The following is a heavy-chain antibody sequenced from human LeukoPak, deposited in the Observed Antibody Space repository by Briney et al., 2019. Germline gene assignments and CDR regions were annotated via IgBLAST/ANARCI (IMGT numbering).Heavy chain of an antibody. J-gene: IGHJ5*02. Sequence: PGGSLRLSCAASGFTFSSYSMNWVRQAPGKGLEWVSAISGSGGSTYYADSVKGRFTISRDNSKSTLYLQMNSLRAEDTAVYYCAKGYDFWSGYYTWGQGTLVTVSS. D-gene: IGHD3-3*01. CDR1: GFTFSSYS. CDR3: AKGYDFWSGYYT. V-gene: IGHV3-23*01. CDR2: ISGSGGST.